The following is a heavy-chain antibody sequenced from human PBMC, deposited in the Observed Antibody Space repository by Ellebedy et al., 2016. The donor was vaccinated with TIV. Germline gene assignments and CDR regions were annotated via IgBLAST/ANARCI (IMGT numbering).Heavy chain of an antibody. CDR2: LLYDGNDE. Sequence: GGSLRLSCVASGFTFRNYGMHWVRQAPGKGLEWVAGLLYDGNDEYYADSVKGRFTISRDSSKSTLYLQMNSLRTEDTAVYYCAKDLGRWLQYFDSWGQGTLVTVSS. CDR1: GFTFRNYG. CDR3: AKDLGRWLQYFDS. J-gene: IGHJ4*02. D-gene: IGHD5-24*01. V-gene: IGHV3-30*18.